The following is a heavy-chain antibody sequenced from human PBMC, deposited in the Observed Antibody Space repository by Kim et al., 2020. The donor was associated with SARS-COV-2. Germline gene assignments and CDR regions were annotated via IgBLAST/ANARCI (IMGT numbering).Heavy chain of an antibody. D-gene: IGHD3-3*01. J-gene: IGHJ3*01. CDR1: GFIFSSNS. CDR2: ISSTSTFV. CDR3: ARDLFDFWTGYSQGTYGAFDA. Sequence: GGSLRLSCEASGFIFSSNSMAWVRQSPGKGLEWVASISSTSTFVYYGDSVKGRFTISRDNAKKSLYLEMSGLRAEDTAVYFCARDLFDFWTGYSQGTYGAFDAWGQGTMVSVSS. V-gene: IGHV3-21*01.